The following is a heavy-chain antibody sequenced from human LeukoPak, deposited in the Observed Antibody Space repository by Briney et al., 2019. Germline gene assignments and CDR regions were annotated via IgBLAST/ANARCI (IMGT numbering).Heavy chain of an antibody. V-gene: IGHV3-20*04. CDR3: ARESRDGRRYLDY. CDR1: GFTFDDYG. Sequence: GGSLRLSCAASGFTFDDYGMSWVRQAPGKGLEWVSGINWNGGSTGYADSVKGRCTISRDNANNSLYLHMNSLRAEDTALYYCARESRDGRRYLDYWGQGTLVTVSS. CDR2: INWNGGST. J-gene: IGHJ4*02. D-gene: IGHD5-24*01.